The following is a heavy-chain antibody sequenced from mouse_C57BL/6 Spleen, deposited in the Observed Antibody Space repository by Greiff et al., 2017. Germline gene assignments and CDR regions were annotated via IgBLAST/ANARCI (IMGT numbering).Heavy chain of an antibody. V-gene: IGHV1-4*01. CDR3: ARDYGSSHAMEY. J-gene: IGHJ4*01. D-gene: IGHD1-1*01. CDR1: GYTFTSYT. CDR2: INPSSGYT. Sequence: QVQLQQSGAELARPGASVKMSCKASGYTFTSYTMHWVKQRPGQGLEWIGYINPSSGYTKYNQKFKDKATLTADKSSSTAYMQLSSLTSEDSAVYYCARDYGSSHAMEYWGEGTSVTVSS.